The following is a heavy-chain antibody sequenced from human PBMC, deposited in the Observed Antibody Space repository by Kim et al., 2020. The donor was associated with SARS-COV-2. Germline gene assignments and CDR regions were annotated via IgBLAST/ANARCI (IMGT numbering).Heavy chain of an antibody. CDR1: GFTFSSYS. Sequence: GGSLRLSCAASGFTFSSYSMNWVRQAPGKGLEWVSSISSSSSYIYYADSVKGRFTISRDNAKNSLYLQMNSLRAEDTAVYYCARDRLIGASGPGYGMDVWGQGTTVTVSS. CDR2: ISSSSSYI. CDR3: ARDRLIGASGPGYGMDV. V-gene: IGHV3-21*01. J-gene: IGHJ6*02. D-gene: IGHD7-27*01.